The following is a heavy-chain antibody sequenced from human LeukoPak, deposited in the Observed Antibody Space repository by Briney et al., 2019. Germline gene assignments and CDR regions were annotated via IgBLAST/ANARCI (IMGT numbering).Heavy chain of an antibody. J-gene: IGHJ4*02. CDR2: ISYDGSNK. V-gene: IGHV3-30*04. CDR3: ARDAGSGSYFDY. CDR1: GFTFSSYA. Sequence: PGRPLRLSCAASGFTFSSYAMHWVRQAPGKGLEWVAVISYDGSNKYYADSVKGRFTISRDNSKNTLYLQMNSLRADDTAVYYCARDAGSGSYFDYWGQGTLVTVSS. D-gene: IGHD3-10*01.